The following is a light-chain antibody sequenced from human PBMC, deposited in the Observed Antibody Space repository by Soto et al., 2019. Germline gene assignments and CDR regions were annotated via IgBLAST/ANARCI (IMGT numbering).Light chain of an antibody. CDR1: QGIRND. CDR3: QQLYRYPIT. Sequence: IQMTQSPSSLSSSVGDRFTITCRASQGIRNDLAWYQQKPGKAPKLLIYSASTLQSGVPSRFSGGFSGTEFTLTISSLQPEDFATYYCQQLYRYPITFGQGTRLEI. CDR2: SAS. V-gene: IGKV1-17*01. J-gene: IGKJ5*01.